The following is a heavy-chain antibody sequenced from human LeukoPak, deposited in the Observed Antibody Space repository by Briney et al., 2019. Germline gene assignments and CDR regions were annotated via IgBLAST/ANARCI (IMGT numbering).Heavy chain of an antibody. CDR3: ARVGTGGSSHYMDV. J-gene: IGHJ6*03. Sequence: GGSLRLSCTGSGFSFSTYWMSWVRQAPGKGLEWVANIKQDGSEKYYVDSVKGRIAVTRDNAKNLLYSQMNSLRCDDTAVYYCARVGTGGSSHYMDVWGKGTRVSVSS. D-gene: IGHD3-16*01. V-gene: IGHV3-7*01. CDR1: GFSFSTYW. CDR2: IKQDGSEK.